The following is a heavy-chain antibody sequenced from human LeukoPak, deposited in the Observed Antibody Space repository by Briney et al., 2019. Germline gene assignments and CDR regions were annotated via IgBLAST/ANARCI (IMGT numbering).Heavy chain of an antibody. V-gene: IGHV1-18*01. Sequence: ASVKVSCKASGYTFTSYGIGWVRQAPGQGLEWMGWISAYNGNTNYAQKLQGRVAMTTDTSTSTAYMELRSLRSDDTAVYYCARDPYSSGWYSIDHYYGMDVWGQGTTVTVSS. J-gene: IGHJ6*02. CDR3: ARDPYSSGWYSIDHYYGMDV. CDR2: ISAYNGNT. D-gene: IGHD6-19*01. CDR1: GYTFTSYG.